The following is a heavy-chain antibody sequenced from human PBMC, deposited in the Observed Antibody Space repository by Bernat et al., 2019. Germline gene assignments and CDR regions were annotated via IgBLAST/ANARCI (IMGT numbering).Heavy chain of an antibody. V-gene: IGHV3-74*01. J-gene: IGHJ4*02. D-gene: IGHD4-23*01. Sequence: EVQLVESGGGLVQPGGSLRLSCAASGFTFSTYWMHWVRQVSGKGLEWVSRIRGDGSRTTYADSVKGRFTISRDNAKNTLSLQMNSLRAEDTAVYYCARDPDYGGSSYFESWGQGTLVTVSS. CDR3: ARDPDYGGSSYFES. CDR2: IRGDGSRT. CDR1: GFTFSTYW.